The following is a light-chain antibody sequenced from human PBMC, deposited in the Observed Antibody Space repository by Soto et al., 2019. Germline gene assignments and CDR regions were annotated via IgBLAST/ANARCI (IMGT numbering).Light chain of an antibody. J-gene: IGKJ4*01. Sequence: DIQMTQSPSSLSASVGGRVTVTCRASQSIRSYLNWYQQKPGKAPKLLIYGAVNLQSGVPSRFSGSGSGTDFTLTISSLQPEDFATYYCQQSYSSPRTFGGGTKVEIK. V-gene: IGKV1-39*01. CDR1: QSIRSY. CDR2: GAV. CDR3: QQSYSSPRT.